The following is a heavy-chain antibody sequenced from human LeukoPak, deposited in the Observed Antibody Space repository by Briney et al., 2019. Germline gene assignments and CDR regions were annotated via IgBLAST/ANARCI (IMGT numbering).Heavy chain of an antibody. CDR3: ARDPPWWELERGNDAFDI. J-gene: IGHJ3*02. Sequence: ASVKVSCKASGGTFSSYAISWVRQAPGQGLEWMGGTIPIFGTANYAQKFQGRVTITADKSTSTAYMELSSLRSEDTAVYYCARDPPWWELERGNDAFDIWGQGTMVAVSS. CDR1: GGTFSSYA. CDR2: TIPIFGTA. V-gene: IGHV1-69*06. D-gene: IGHD1-26*01.